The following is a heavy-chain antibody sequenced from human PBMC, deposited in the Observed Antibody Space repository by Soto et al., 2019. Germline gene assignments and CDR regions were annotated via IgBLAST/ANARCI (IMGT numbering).Heavy chain of an antibody. D-gene: IGHD1-1*01. J-gene: IGHJ4*02. CDR1: GGSISSYY. Sequence: XETLSLTCTVSGGSISSYYWNWIRQSPGKGLEWIGYIYNSGSTNYNPSLKSRVTISVDTSKNQFSLKLSSVTAADTAVYYCALGGSNHGSPAADFWGQGSLVTVSS. CDR2: IYNSGST. V-gene: IGHV4-59*01. CDR3: ALGGSNHGSPAADF.